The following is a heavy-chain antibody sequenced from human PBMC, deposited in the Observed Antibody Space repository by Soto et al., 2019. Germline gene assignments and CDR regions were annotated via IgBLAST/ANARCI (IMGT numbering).Heavy chain of an antibody. CDR3: ARGPTAACSGGSCYFDY. D-gene: IGHD2-15*01. CDR2: INAGNGNT. J-gene: IGHJ4*02. V-gene: IGHV1-3*01. Sequence: ASVKVSCKASGYTFTSYAMHWVRQAPGQRLEWMGWINAGNGNTKYSQKFQGRVTITRDTSASTAYMELSSLRSEDTAVYYCARGPTAACSGGSCYFDYWGQGTLVTVSS. CDR1: GYTFTSYA.